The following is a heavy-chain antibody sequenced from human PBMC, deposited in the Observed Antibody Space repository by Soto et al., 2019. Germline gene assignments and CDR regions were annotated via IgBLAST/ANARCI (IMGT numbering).Heavy chain of an antibody. J-gene: IGHJ4*02. Sequence: EVKLLESGGGLVKPGGSLRLSCAASGFAFGSYAMTWVRQAPGKGLEWVSAISGNGGVTYADSVNGRFTISRDNSRNTVSLQMTTLRAEDTAVYYCAKYIAPVLRFLEWFPPSFDSWGQGSLVIVSS. D-gene: IGHD3-3*01. CDR2: ISGNGGVT. CDR1: GFAFGSYA. CDR3: AKYIAPVLRFLEWFPPSFDS. V-gene: IGHV3-23*01.